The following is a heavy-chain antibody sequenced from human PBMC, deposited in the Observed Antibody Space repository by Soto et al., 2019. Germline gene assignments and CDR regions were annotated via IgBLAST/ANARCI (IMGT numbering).Heavy chain of an antibody. CDR1: GYTFISYE. D-gene: IGHD3-10*01. J-gene: IGHJ4*02. CDR3: SRVDPGETSPFDH. CDR2: INPFDGSR. Sequence: ASVKVSCKASGYTFISYEMHWVRQAPGQGLEWMGWINPFDGSRMFAQSFQGRVTMTRDTSTSTVYMEVSSLRSEDTAVYYCSRVDPGETSPFDHWGQGTLVTVSS. V-gene: IGHV1-46*03.